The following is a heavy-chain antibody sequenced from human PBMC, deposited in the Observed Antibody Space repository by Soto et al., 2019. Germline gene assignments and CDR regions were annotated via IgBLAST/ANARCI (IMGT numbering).Heavy chain of an antibody. D-gene: IGHD3-22*01. Sequence: GASVKVSCKVSGYTLTELSMHWVRQAPGKGLEWMGGFDPEDGETIYAQKFQGRVTMTEDTSTDTAYMELSSLRSEDTAVYYCATYGQYYYDSSGYYESDYWGQGTLVTVSS. CDR1: GYTLTELS. CDR2: FDPEDGET. CDR3: ATYGQYYYDSSGYYESDY. J-gene: IGHJ4*02. V-gene: IGHV1-24*01.